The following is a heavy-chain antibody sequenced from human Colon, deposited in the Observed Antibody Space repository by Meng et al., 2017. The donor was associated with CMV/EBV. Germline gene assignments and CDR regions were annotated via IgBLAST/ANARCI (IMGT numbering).Heavy chain of an antibody. J-gene: IGHJ6*02. V-gene: IGHV5-51*01. D-gene: IGHD2-2*01. CDR3: ARLGYCTSTSCKGYNYGMDV. CDR1: GYTFASYW. Sequence: KVSCKGSGYTFASYWVAWVRRMPGKGLEWMGIIYPGDSDTRYNPSFEGQVTISVDKSISSAYLQYNGLRASDTAIYYCARLGYCTSTSCKGYNYGMDVWGQGTTVTVSS. CDR2: IYPGDSDT.